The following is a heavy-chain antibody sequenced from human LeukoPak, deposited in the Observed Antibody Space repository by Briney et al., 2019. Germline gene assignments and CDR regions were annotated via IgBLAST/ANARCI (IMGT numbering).Heavy chain of an antibody. Sequence: PGGFLRLSCAASGFTFSDHYMDWVRHAPGKGLEWVGRTRNKANSYTTEYAASVKGRFTISRDDSKNSLYLQMNSLKTEDTAVYYCARAVRYGSGSYLLYYFDYWGQGTLVTVSS. V-gene: IGHV3-72*01. D-gene: IGHD3-10*01. CDR1: GFTFSDHY. CDR2: TRNKANSYTT. J-gene: IGHJ4*02. CDR3: ARAVRYGSGSYLLYYFDY.